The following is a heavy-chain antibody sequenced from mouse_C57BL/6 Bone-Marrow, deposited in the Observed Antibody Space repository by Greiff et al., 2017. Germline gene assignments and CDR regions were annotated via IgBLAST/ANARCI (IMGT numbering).Heavy chain of an antibody. CDR1: GYTFTSYW. V-gene: IGHV1-69*01. CDR3: AIRGTPYYFDY. CDR2: IDPSDSDT. Sequence: QVQLKQPGAELVMPGASVKLSCKASGYTFTSYWMHWVKQRPGQGLEWIGEIDPSDSDTNYNQKFKGKSTLTVDKSSSTAYMQLSSLTSEDSAVYYCAIRGTPYYFDYWGQGTTLTVSS. D-gene: IGHD2-14*01. J-gene: IGHJ2*01.